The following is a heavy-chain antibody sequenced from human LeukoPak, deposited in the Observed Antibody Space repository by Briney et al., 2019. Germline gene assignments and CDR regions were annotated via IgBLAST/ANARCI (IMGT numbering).Heavy chain of an antibody. CDR3: AREADGDYLPDYFDY. V-gene: IGHV3-30-3*01. CDR1: GFTFSSYA. J-gene: IGHJ4*02. Sequence: GGSLRLSCAASGFTFSSYAMHWVRQAPGKELEWVALISYDGSNKYYADSVKGRFTISRDNSKNTLYLQMNTLRAEDTAVYYCAREADGDYLPDYFDYWGQGTLVTVSS. D-gene: IGHD4-17*01. CDR2: ISYDGSNK.